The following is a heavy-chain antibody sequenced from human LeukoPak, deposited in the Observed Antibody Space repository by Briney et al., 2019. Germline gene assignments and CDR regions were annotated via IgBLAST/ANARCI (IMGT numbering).Heavy chain of an antibody. CDR2: IWYDGSNK. V-gene: IGHV3-33*08. D-gene: IGHD3-22*01. CDR3: ARDRYYYDSSGYPNY. J-gene: IGHJ4*02. Sequence: GGSLRLSCAASGFTVSSNYMSWVRQAPGKGLEWVAVIWYDGSNKYYADSVKGRFTISRDNSKNTLYLQMNSLRAEDTAVYYCARDRYYYDSSGYPNYWGQGTLVTVSS. CDR1: GFTVSSNY.